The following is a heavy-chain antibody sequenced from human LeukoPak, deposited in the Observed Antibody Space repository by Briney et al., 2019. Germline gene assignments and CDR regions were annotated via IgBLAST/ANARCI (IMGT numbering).Heavy chain of an antibody. J-gene: IGHJ5*02. CDR2: IYYSGST. V-gene: IGHV4-30-4*01. Sequence: SQTLSLTCTVSGGSISSGDYYWSWIRQPPGKGLEWIGYIYYSGSTNYNPSLKSRVTISVDTSKNQFSLKLSSVTAADTAVYYCARASAYCSGGSCYRNWFDPWGQGTLVTVSS. CDR3: ARASAYCSGGSCYRNWFDP. D-gene: IGHD2-15*01. CDR1: GGSISSGDYY.